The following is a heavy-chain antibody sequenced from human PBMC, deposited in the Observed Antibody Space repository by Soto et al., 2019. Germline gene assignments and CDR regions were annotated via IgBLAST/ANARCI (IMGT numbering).Heavy chain of an antibody. CDR1: GFTFSSYA. V-gene: IGHV3-30*14. D-gene: IGHD3-10*01. CDR2: ISYDGSNK. Sequence: QVQLVESGGGVVQPGRSLRLSCAASGFTFSSYAMHWVRQAPGKGLEWVAVISYDGSNKYYADSVKGRFTISRDYSKNTPYIQLNTLRAGDTTVYYCAGDQGLSYSGSGSPNNWGQGTLVTASS. CDR3: AGDQGLSYSGSGSPNN. J-gene: IGHJ4*02.